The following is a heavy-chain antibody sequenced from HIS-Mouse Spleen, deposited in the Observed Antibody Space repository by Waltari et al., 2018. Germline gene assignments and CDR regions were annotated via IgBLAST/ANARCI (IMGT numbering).Heavy chain of an antibody. D-gene: IGHD6-13*01. V-gene: IGHV4-39*07. J-gene: IGHJ2*01. Sequence: QLQPQESGPGLVKPSETLSLTCTVSGGPISISTYYWGWIRQPPGKGLEWIGSIYYSGSTYYNPSLKSRVTISVDTSKNQFSLKLSSVTAADTAVYYCAREIPYSSSWYDWYFDLWGRGTLVTVSS. CDR1: GGPISISTYY. CDR3: AREIPYSSSWYDWYFDL. CDR2: IYYSGST.